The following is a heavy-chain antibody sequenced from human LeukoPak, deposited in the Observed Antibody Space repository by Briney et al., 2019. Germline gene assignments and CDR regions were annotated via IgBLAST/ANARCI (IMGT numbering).Heavy chain of an antibody. CDR2: ISGSGGRT. V-gene: IGHV3-23*01. D-gene: IGHD3-22*01. CDR3: AKGSSGYFFDL. CDR1: GFTFSNYA. J-gene: IGHJ4*02. Sequence: PGGSLRLSCAGSGFTFSNYAMSWVRQAPGKGLEWVSDISGSGGRTYYANSVKGRFTISRDNSKNTLYLQMNSLRAEDTALYYCAKGSSGYFFDLWGQGTLVTVSS.